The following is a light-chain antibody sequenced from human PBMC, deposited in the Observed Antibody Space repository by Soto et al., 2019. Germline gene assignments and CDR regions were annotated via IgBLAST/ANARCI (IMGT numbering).Light chain of an antibody. V-gene: IGKV3-20*01. J-gene: IGKJ1*01. CDR2: GAS. CDR3: QQYRSSPWT. Sequence: TQSPATLSVGARGVVTFSCRASQGVSRKLAWYQHKPGQAPRLLIYGASSRATGIPDRFSGSGSGTDFTLTISRLEPEDFAVHYCQQYRSSPWTFGQGTKVDIK. CDR1: QGVSRK.